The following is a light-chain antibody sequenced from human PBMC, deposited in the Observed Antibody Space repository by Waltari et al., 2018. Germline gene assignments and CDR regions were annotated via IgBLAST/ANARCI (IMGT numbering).Light chain of an antibody. CDR3: GAWDSSLSVV. V-gene: IGLV1-51*01. CDR2: DVN. J-gene: IGLJ2*01. Sequence: QSVLPQPPSVSAAPGQTVTISCSGTTSTIPNPYFSWYRKLPGTAPQLLIYDVNRRPSGIPDRFSGSKSGTSATLAITGLQTGDEADYYCGAWDSSLSVVFGGGTKLTVL. CDR1: TSTIPNPY.